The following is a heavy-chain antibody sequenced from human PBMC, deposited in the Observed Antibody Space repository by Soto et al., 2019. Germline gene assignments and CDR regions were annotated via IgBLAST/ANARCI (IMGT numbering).Heavy chain of an antibody. CDR2: ISYSVST. J-gene: IGHJ3*01. D-gene: IGHD2-21*01. CDR1: GGSINSGGTY. Sequence: QVQLQESGPGLVKPSETLSLTCTVSGGSINSGGTYWSWIRQRPGTGLEWIGYISYSVSTYYNTSLMSRVTISVDTSKKFFSLKLSAVTAADTAVDYCSRLPVAYRSGDCYRDFDVWGQGTLVAVSS. V-gene: IGHV4-31*03. CDR3: SRLPVAYRSGDCYRDFDV.